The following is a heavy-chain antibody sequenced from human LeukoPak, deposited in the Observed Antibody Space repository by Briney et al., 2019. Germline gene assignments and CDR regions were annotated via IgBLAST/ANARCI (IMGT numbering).Heavy chain of an antibody. CDR3: AGGPNNYYFDY. CDR2: VYYSGST. D-gene: IGHD1/OR15-1a*01. V-gene: IGHV4-59*01. Sequence: KSSETLSLTCTVSGGSISSDYWSWIRQPPGKGLEWIGYVYYSGSTNYNPSLKSRVTISVDTSKNQFPLKLSSVTAADTAVYYCAGGPNNYYFDYWGQGTLVTVSS. J-gene: IGHJ4*02. CDR1: GGSISSDY.